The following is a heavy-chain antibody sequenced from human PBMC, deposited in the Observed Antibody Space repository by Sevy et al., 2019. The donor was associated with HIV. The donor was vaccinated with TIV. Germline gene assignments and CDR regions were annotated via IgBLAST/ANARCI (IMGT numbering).Heavy chain of an antibody. CDR3: ARDCSSTTCHWGMDV. V-gene: IGHV3-7*03. CDR2: IKRDGSEK. D-gene: IGHD2-2*01. J-gene: IGHJ6*02. CDR1: GFTFSNYW. Sequence: GGSLRLSCAASGFTFSNYWMSWVRQAPGKGLEWVAHIKRDGSEKYYVDSVKGRFTISRDNAKNSLYLQMNSLRAEDTAVYYCARDCSSTTCHWGMDVWGQGTTVTVSS.